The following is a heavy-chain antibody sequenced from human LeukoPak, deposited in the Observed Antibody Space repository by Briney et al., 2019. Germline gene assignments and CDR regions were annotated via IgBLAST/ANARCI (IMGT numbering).Heavy chain of an antibody. CDR2: INHSGST. V-gene: IGHV4-34*01. CDR3: ARSRTIAARRAFDI. CDR1: GGSFSSYY. Sequence: KPSETLSLTCAVYGGSFSSYYWSWIRQPPGKGLEWIGEINHSGSTNYNPSLKSRVTISVDTSKNQFSLKLSSVTAADTAVYYCARSRTIAARRAFDIWGQGTVVTVSS. D-gene: IGHD6-6*01. J-gene: IGHJ3*02.